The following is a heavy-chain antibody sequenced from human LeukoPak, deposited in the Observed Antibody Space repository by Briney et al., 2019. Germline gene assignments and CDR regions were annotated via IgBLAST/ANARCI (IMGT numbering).Heavy chain of an antibody. D-gene: IGHD3-10*01. Sequence: ASVKVSCKVSGYTLTELSMHWVRQAPGKGLEWMGGFDPEDGETIYAQKLQGRVTMTTDTSTSTAYMELRSLRSDDTAVYYCARTELLWFGELWAWGQGTLVTVSS. J-gene: IGHJ5*02. CDR1: GYTLTELS. CDR3: ARTELLWFGELWA. CDR2: FDPEDGET. V-gene: IGHV1-24*01.